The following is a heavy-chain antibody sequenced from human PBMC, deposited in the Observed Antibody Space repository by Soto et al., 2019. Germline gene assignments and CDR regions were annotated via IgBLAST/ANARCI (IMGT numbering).Heavy chain of an antibody. CDR1: GGSISSYY. CDR3: ARGVGTEEASFDY. V-gene: IGHV4-59*01. D-gene: IGHD1-26*01. CDR2: IYYSGST. J-gene: IGHJ4*02. Sequence: SETLSLTCTVSGGSISSYYWSWIRQPPGKGLEWIGYIYYSGSTNYNPSLKSRVTISVDTSKNQFSLKLSSVTAADTAVYYCARGVGTEEASFDYWGQGTLVTVSS.